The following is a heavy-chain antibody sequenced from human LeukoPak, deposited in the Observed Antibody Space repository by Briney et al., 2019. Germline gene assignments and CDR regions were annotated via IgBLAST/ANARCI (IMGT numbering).Heavy chain of an antibody. V-gene: IGHV1-2*02. CDR2: INPNSGGT. J-gene: IGHJ6*02. Sequence: ASVKVSCKASGYTFTGYYMHWVRQAPGQGLEWMGWINPNSGGTNYAQKFQGRVTMTRNTSISTAYMELSSLRSEDTAVYYCASSPLRYFDWLRNYYYYGMDVWGQGTTVTVSS. D-gene: IGHD3-9*01. CDR1: GYTFTGYY. CDR3: ASSPLRYFDWLRNYYYYGMDV.